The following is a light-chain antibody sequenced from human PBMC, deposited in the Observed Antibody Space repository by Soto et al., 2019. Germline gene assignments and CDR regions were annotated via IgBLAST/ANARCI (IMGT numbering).Light chain of an antibody. V-gene: IGKV3-15*01. CDR3: QQYNNWPRAT. J-gene: IGKJ4*01. CDR1: QSISSN. CDR2: RTS. Sequence: EIVMTQSPATLSVSPGERATLSCRASQSISSNLAWYQQKPGQAPRLLMFRTSGRATGFPARFSGSGSGTEFNLTISSLQSEDFGVYYCQQYNNWPRATFGGGTK.